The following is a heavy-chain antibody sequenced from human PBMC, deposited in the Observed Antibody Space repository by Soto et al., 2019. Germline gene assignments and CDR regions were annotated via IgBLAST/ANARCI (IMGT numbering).Heavy chain of an antibody. CDR2: ITHSGTT. Sequence: QVQLQQWGAGLVKPSETLSLSCAVYGGSFNTYHWTWIRQPPGKGLEWIGEITHSGTTYYNPSLQSRVGLSVDPSKKQFSLRLTSVTAADTAVYYCARGRTLTIAAMINYLDSWGQGTLVTVSS. D-gene: IGHD2-2*01. J-gene: IGHJ4*02. V-gene: IGHV4-34*01. CDR3: ARGRTLTIAAMINYLDS. CDR1: GGSFNTYH.